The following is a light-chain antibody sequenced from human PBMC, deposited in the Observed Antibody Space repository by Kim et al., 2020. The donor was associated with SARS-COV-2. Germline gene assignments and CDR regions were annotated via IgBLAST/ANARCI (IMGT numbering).Light chain of an antibody. Sequence: QSALTXPASMSGSPGQSITISCTGTSSDVGAYNYVSWYQHHPGKAPKLMIFDVNNRPSGLSNRFSGSKSGNTASLTISGLQAEDEADYYCSSYATTRSYVFGTGTKVTVL. CDR1: SSDVGAYNY. V-gene: IGLV2-14*03. J-gene: IGLJ1*01. CDR2: DVN. CDR3: SSYATTRSYV.